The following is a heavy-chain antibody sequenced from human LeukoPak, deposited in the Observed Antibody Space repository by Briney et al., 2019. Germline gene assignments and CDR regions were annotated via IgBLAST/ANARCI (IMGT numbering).Heavy chain of an antibody. CDR3: TAYYDSSGYLHY. Sequence: GGSLRLSCAASGFTFSSAWMSWVRQAPGKGLEWVGRIKSKTDGGTTDYAAPVKGRFTISRDDSKNTLYLQMNSLKTEDTAVYYCTAYYDSSGYLHYWGQGTLVTVSS. D-gene: IGHD3-22*01. CDR1: GFTFSSAW. J-gene: IGHJ4*02. V-gene: IGHV3-15*01. CDR2: IKSKTDGGTT.